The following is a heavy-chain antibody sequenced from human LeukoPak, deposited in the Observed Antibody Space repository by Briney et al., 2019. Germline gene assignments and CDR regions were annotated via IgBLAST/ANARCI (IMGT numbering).Heavy chain of an antibody. V-gene: IGHV3-30-3*01. CDR1: GFTFSSYA. CDR2: ISYDGSNK. Sequence: GRSLRLSCAASGFTFSSYAMHWVRQAPGKGLEWVAVISYDGSNKYYAGSVKGRFTISRDNSKNTLYLQMNSLRAEDTAVYYCARGGYFDYWGQGTLVTVSS. CDR3: ARGGYFDY. J-gene: IGHJ4*02.